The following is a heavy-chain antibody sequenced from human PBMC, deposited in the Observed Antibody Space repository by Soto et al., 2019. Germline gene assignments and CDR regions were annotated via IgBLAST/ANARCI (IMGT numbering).Heavy chain of an antibody. CDR2: ISAYNGNT. Sequence: ASVKVSCKASGYTFTSYGISWVRQAPGQGLEWMGWISAYNGNTNYAQKLQGRVTMTTDTSTSTAYMELRSLRSDDTAVYYCARDVGATLAGTVTFDYWGQATLVTVSS. J-gene: IGHJ4*02. V-gene: IGHV1-18*01. CDR1: GYTFTSYG. D-gene: IGHD6-19*01. CDR3: ARDVGATLAGTVTFDY.